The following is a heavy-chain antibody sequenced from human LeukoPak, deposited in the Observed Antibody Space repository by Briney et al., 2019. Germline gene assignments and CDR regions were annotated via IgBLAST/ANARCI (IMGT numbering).Heavy chain of an antibody. Sequence: SQTLSLTCAVSGYSISSDYYWGWIRQPPGKGLEWIGSIYHSGSTYYNPSLKSRVTISVDTSKNQFSLKVTSVTAADTAVYYCARRTGSGSYYVDFWGQGTVVTVSS. CDR3: ARRTGSGSYYVDF. CDR1: GYSISSDYY. J-gene: IGHJ4*02. V-gene: IGHV4-38-2*01. CDR2: IYHSGST. D-gene: IGHD3-10*01.